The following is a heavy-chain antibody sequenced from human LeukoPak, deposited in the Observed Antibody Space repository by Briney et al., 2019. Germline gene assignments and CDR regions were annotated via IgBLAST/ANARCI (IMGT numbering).Heavy chain of an antibody. J-gene: IGHJ4*02. D-gene: IGHD3-22*01. CDR2: ISSFNGNT. Sequence: ASVKVSCKASGYTFTSYGITWVRQAPGQGLEWMGWISSFNGNTNYAQKLQGRVTMTTDTSTSTAYMELRSLRSDDTAVYYCARYDYSDSSGYCDYWGQGTLVTVSS. CDR1: GYTFTSYG. CDR3: ARYDYSDSSGYCDY. V-gene: IGHV1-18*01.